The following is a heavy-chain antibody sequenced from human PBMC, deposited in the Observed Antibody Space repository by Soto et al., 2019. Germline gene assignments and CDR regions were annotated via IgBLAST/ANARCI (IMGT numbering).Heavy chain of an antibody. CDR1: GFTFSSYA. D-gene: IGHD2-21*02. CDR2: ISGSGGST. V-gene: IGHV3-23*01. J-gene: IGHJ4*02. CDR3: AKETRRSPEGSVVVTAYHY. Sequence: EVQLLESGGGLVQPGGSLRLSCAASGFTFSSYAMSWVRQAPGKGLEWVSAISGSGGSTYYADSVKGRFTISRDNSKNTLYLQMNSLRAEDTAVYYCAKETRRSPEGSVVVTAYHYWGQGTLVTVSS.